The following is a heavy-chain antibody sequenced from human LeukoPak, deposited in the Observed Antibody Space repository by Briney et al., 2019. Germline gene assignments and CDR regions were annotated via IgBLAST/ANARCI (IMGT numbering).Heavy chain of an antibody. Sequence: TGGSLRLSCATSGFNFRNYTTTWVRQGPGKGLEWVSYISTSGHFIYYADSVKGRFTISRDDAKNSLYLQMNSLRVEDTAVYYCARPWGYWGQGTLVTVSS. CDR1: GFNFRNYT. CDR3: ARPWGY. J-gene: IGHJ4*02. V-gene: IGHV3-21*05. D-gene: IGHD7-27*01. CDR2: ISTSGHFI.